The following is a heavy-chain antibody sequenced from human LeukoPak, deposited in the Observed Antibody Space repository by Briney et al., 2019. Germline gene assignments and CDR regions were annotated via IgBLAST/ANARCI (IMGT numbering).Heavy chain of an antibody. CDR1: GFTFSSYW. CDR3: ARDIEAAGLFFDY. CDR2: IKYDGSEK. V-gene: IGHV3-7*01. Sequence: PGGSLRLSCAASGFTFSSYWMSWVRQAPGKGLEWVANIKYDGSEKDYVDSVKGRSTISRDSAKNSLHLQMNSLRAEDTAVYYCARDIEAAGLFFDYWGQGTLVTVSS. D-gene: IGHD6-13*01. J-gene: IGHJ4*02.